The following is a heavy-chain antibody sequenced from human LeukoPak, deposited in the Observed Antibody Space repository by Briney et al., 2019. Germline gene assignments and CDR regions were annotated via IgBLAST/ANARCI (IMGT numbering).Heavy chain of an antibody. CDR3: ARLSSIAARPQRSLAIHH. CDR1: GGSISSSSYY. Sequence: SGTLSLTCTVSGGSISSSSYYWGWIRQPPGKGLEGIGSIYYSGSTYYNPSLKRRVTMSVDASRNQFPLQPSSVTAPPTAVYHCARLSSIAARPQRSLAIHHWGQGPLLTVPS. V-gene: IGHV4-39*01. CDR2: IYYSGST. J-gene: IGHJ5*02. D-gene: IGHD6-6*01.